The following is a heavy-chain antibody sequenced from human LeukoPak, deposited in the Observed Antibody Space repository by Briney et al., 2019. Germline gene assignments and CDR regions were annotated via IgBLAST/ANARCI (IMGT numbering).Heavy chain of an antibody. CDR3: VRDRITMVRGVRNWFDF. CDR1: GFIFSTYV. Sequence: GRSLRLSCVASGFIFSTYVMHSVRQAPGKGLEWVALIWYDGSDEHYAHSVKGRFTISRDNSRNTLYLKMNSLRVEDTAVYYCVRDRITMVRGVRNWFDFWGQGTRVTVSS. D-gene: IGHD3-10*01. CDR2: IWYDGSDE. J-gene: IGHJ5*01. V-gene: IGHV3-33*01.